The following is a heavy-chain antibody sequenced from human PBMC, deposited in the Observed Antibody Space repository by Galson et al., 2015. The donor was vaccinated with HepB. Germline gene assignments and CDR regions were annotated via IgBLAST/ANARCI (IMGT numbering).Heavy chain of an antibody. V-gene: IGHV4-4*02. Sequence: ETLSLTCAVSGDSISNDRWWSWVRQPPGQGLEWIGEAYHSGGTNYRPSLKSRVTISVDKSKHQFSLKLTSVTAADTAVYYCARAKEGRGYFDYWGQGTLVTVSS. D-gene: IGHD3-10*01. J-gene: IGHJ4*02. CDR2: AYHSGGT. CDR1: GDSISNDRW. CDR3: ARAKEGRGYFDY.